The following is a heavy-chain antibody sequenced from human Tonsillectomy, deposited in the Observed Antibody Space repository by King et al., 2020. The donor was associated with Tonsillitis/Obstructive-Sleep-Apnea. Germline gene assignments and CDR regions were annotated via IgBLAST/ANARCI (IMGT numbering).Heavy chain of an antibody. CDR1: GFTFSSYS. CDR3: ARFEDYYGSGSYYMAVDY. Sequence: VQLVESGGGLVKPGGSLRLSCAASGFTFSSYSMNWVRQGPGKGLEWVSSISSSSSYIYYADSVKGRFTISRDNAKNSLYLQMNSLRAEDTAVYYCARFEDYYGSGSYYMAVDYWGQGTLVTVSS. J-gene: IGHJ4*02. D-gene: IGHD3-10*01. V-gene: IGHV3-21*01. CDR2: ISSSSSYI.